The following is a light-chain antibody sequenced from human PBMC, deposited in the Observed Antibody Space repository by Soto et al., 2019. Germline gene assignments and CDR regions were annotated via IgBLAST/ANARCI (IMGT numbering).Light chain of an antibody. CDR2: AAS. CDR3: QQYYIFPPT. CDR1: QGICND. V-gene: IGKV1-17*01. J-gene: IGKJ1*01. Sequence: NEMTPSSSFCSAAAVVKVAIVSRASQGICNDLAWFQQKPGKAPELLIYAASTLQSGVPSRFSGSGSGTEFTLTISSLQPEDFATYYCQQYYIFPPTFGQGTKVDI.